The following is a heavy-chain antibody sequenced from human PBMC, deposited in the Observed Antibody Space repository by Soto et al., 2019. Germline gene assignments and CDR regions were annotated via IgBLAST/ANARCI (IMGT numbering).Heavy chain of an antibody. V-gene: IGHV4-31*03. Sequence: PSETLSLTCTVSGGSISSFAFYWSWIRQHPGKGLEWIGYIRYDGSTFYTPSLRSRVTISVDTSKNQFSLKLSSVTAADTAVYYCARDLGTYYYGSGSRSGMDVWGQGTTVTVSS. CDR2: IRYDGST. J-gene: IGHJ6*02. CDR1: GGSISSFAFY. D-gene: IGHD3-10*01. CDR3: ARDLGTYYYGSGSRSGMDV.